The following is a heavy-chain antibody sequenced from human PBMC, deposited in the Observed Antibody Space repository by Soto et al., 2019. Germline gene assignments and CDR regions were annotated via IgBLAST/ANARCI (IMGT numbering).Heavy chain of an antibody. CDR1: GFAVSSYS. Sequence: QVQLVESGGGVVPPGTSLRLSCAASGFAVSSYSVHWVRQAPGKGLEWVAAMSLDGNSRYFADSVKGRFTISRDTSKNTWSLQMNSLGPEDSAVYHCTRGRSLIANNDCEHWGQGTQVIVSS. D-gene: IGHD2-21*01. CDR2: MSLDGNSR. CDR3: TRGRSLIANNDCEH. V-gene: IGHV3-30-3*01. J-gene: IGHJ1*01.